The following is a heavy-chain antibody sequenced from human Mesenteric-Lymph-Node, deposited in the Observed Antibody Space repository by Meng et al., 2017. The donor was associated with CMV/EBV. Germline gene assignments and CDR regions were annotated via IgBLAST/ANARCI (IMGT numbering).Heavy chain of an antibody. J-gene: IGHJ4*02. CDR2: IYHSGST. V-gene: IGHV4-38-2*02. D-gene: IGHD6-19*01. CDR1: GYSISSGYY. Sequence: SETLSLTCTVSGYSISSGYYWGWIRQPPGKGLEWIGSIYHSGSTYYNPSLKSRVTISVDTSKNQFSLKLSSVTAADTAVYYCARIYSSGWPYFDYWGQGTLVTVSS. CDR3: ARIYSSGWPYFDY.